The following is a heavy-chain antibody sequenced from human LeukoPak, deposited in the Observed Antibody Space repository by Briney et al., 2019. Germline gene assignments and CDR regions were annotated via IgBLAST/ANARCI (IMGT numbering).Heavy chain of an antibody. CDR2: INPSGGST. CDR3: ARDPGYCSSTSCPGPVDY. Sequence: ASVKVSCKASGYTFTSYYMHWVRQAPGQGLEWMGIINPSGGSTSYAQKFQGRVTMTRDTSTSTVYMELSSLRSEDTAVYYCARDPGYCSSTSCPGPVDYWGQGTLVTVSS. CDR1: GYTFTSYY. J-gene: IGHJ4*02. V-gene: IGHV1-46*01. D-gene: IGHD2-2*01.